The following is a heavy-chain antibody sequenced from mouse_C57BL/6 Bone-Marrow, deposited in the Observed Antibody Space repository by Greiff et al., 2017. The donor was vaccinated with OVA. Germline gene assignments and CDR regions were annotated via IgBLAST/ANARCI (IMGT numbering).Heavy chain of an antibody. Sequence: EVQLVESGPGLAKPSQTLSLTCSVTGYSITSDYWNWIRKFPGNKLEYMGYISYSGSTYYNPSLKSRISITRDTSKNQDYLQLNSVTSEDTATYSCARYKGDYDGVWYFDVWGTGTTVTVSA. V-gene: IGHV3-8*01. CDR3: ARYKGDYDGVWYFDV. CDR1: GYSITSDY. D-gene: IGHD2-4*01. CDR2: ISYSGST. J-gene: IGHJ1*03.